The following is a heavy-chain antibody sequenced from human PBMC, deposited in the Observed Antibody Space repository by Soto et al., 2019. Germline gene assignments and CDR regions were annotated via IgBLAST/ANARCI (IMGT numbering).Heavy chain of an antibody. Sequence: DVQLLESGGGLVQPGGSLRLSCAASGFDFRAYAMSWVRQTPGKGLEWVSGLSGRGDTTDYADSVKGRFTISRDNSKNTLYLQMNGLRVEDTAVYYCAKDIGAAGVFHYWGQGTLVTVSS. CDR1: GFDFRAYA. CDR2: LSGRGDTT. CDR3: AKDIGAAGVFHY. V-gene: IGHV3-23*01. J-gene: IGHJ4*02. D-gene: IGHD6-13*01.